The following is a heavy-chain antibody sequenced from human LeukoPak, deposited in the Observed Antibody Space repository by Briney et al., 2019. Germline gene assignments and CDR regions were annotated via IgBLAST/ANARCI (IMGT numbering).Heavy chain of an antibody. CDR2: IYPGDSDT. CDR1: GYSFSNYW. Sequence: GESLKISCKASGYSFSNYWIAWVRQMPGKGLEWMGIIYPGDSDTRYSPSFEGQVTFSADKSISTAYLQWSSLRASDTAMYYCARHGGGECTTNCPLLDYWGQGTLVTVSS. D-gene: IGHD2-2*01. J-gene: IGHJ4*02. CDR3: ARHGGGECTTNCPLLDY. V-gene: IGHV5-51*01.